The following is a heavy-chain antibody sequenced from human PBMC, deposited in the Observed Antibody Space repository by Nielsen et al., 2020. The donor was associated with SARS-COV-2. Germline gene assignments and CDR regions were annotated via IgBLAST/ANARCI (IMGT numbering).Heavy chain of an antibody. CDR1: GFNFKAYA. V-gene: IGHV3-30*04. J-gene: IGHJ6*03. CDR3: VGSGYYDFWSGYYYYYYMDV. CDR2: ISYDGRHD. Sequence: GESLKISCTASGFNFKAYAMHWVRQAPGKGLEWVTVISYDGRHDYYADSVKGRFTISRDNAKNSLYLQMNSLRDEDTAVYYCVGSGYYDFWSGYYYYYYMDVWGKGTTVTVSS. D-gene: IGHD3-3*01.